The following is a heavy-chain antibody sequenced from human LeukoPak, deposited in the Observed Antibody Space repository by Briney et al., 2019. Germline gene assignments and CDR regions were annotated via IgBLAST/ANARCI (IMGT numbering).Heavy chain of an antibody. D-gene: IGHD3-16*01. J-gene: IGHJ4*02. CDR3: AKDVGVAKPTFFDY. V-gene: IGHV3-30*02. Sequence: GGSLRLSCAASGFTFSSYGMHWVRQAPGKGLEWVAFIRNDGSNKYYADSVKGRSTISRDDSKNTLYLQMHSLTSDDTALYYCAKDVGVAKPTFFDYWGQGTLVTVSS. CDR1: GFTFSSYG. CDR2: IRNDGSNK.